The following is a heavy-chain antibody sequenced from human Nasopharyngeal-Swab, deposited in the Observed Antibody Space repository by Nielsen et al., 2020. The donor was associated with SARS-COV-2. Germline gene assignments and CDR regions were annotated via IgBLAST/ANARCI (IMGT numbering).Heavy chain of an antibody. CDR3: ARGPSAVAFDP. CDR1: GGSFSGYY. D-gene: IGHD6-13*01. Sequence: SETLSLTCAVYGGSFSGYYWSWIRQPPGKGLEWIGEINHSGSTNYNPSLKSRVTISVDTSKNQFSLKLSSVTVADTAVYYCARGPSAVAFDPWGQGTLVTVSS. J-gene: IGHJ5*02. CDR2: INHSGST. V-gene: IGHV4-34*01.